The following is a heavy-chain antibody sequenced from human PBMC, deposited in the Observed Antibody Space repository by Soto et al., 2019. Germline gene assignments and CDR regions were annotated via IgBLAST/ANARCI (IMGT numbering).Heavy chain of an antibody. Sequence: PSETLCLTCTASGGSINTYYWSWIRQPPGKGLEWIGDIDYSGDSASSPTLKSRVTISIDTSKKQVSLKLNSVTAADTAVYYCARSWFSVAGRFHFDYWGQGIPVTVSS. CDR2: IDYSGDS. V-gene: IGHV4-59*01. J-gene: IGHJ4*02. CDR3: ARSWFSVAGRFHFDY. D-gene: IGHD6-19*01. CDR1: GGSINTYY.